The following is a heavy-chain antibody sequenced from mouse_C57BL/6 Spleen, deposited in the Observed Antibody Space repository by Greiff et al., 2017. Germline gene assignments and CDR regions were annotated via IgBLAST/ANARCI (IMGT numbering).Heavy chain of an antibody. Sequence: VKLMESGAELVKPGASVKISCKASGYAFSSYWMNWVKQRPGTGLEWIGQIYPGDGDTNYNGKFKGKATLTADKSSSTAYMQLSSLTSEDSAVYFCARDFLHYFDYWGQGTTLTVSS. V-gene: IGHV1-80*01. J-gene: IGHJ2*01. CDR3: ARDFLHYFDY. CDR1: GYAFSSYW. CDR2: IYPGDGDT.